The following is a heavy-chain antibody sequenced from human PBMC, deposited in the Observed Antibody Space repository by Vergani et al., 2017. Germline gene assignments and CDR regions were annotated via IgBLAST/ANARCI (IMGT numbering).Heavy chain of an antibody. V-gene: IGHV3-49*05. D-gene: IGHD3-10*01. J-gene: IGHJ5*02. CDR1: GFTFGDYA. CDR3: TIRKYYYGSESTNWFDP. Sequence: EVQLVESGGGLVKPGRSLRLSCTASGFTFGDYAMSWFRQAPGKGLEWVGFIRSKAYGGTTEYAASVKGRFTISRDDSKSIAYLQMNSLKTEYTAVYYCTIRKYYYGSESTNWFDPWGQGTLVTVSS. CDR2: IRSKAYGGTT.